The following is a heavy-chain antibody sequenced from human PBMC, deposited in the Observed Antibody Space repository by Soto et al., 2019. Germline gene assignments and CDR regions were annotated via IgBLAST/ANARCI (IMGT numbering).Heavy chain of an antibody. J-gene: IGHJ6*02. CDR3: ARASPVVTDA. CDR1: GGSISGGGYS. V-gene: IGHV4-30-2*05. D-gene: IGHD5-18*01. CDR2: IYYSGST. Sequence: SETLSLTCAVSGGSISGGGYSWSWIRQPPGKGLEWIGYIYYSGSTYYNPSLKSRVTISVDTSKNQFSLKLSSVTAADTAVYYCARASPVVTDAWGQGTTVTVSS.